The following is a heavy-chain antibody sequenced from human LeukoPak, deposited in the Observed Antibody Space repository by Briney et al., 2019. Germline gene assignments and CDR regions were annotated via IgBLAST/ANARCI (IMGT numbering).Heavy chain of an antibody. D-gene: IGHD2-21*01. CDR1: GFTFTSYA. Sequence: GGSLRLSCAVSGFTFTSYAMHWVRQAPGKGLEWVAVVSADGSKKYYADSVRGRFTIYRDNSKNTVYLQMNSLRAEDTAVYYCAKKFVGITVIAGDYFDYWGQGTLVTVSS. CDR3: AKKFVGITVIAGDYFDY. V-gene: IGHV3-30-3*02. J-gene: IGHJ4*02. CDR2: VSADGSKK.